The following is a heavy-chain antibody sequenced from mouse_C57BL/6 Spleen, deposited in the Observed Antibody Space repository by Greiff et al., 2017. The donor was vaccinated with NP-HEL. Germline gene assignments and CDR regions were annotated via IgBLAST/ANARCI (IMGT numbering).Heavy chain of an antibody. Sequence: VQLHQSGPELVKPGASVKIPCKASGYTFTDYNMDWVKQSHGKSLEWIGDINPNNGGTIYNQKFKGKATLTVDKSSSTAYMELRSLTSEDTAVYYCARRPTVRYYYAMDYWGQGTSVTVSS. CDR2: INPNNGGT. D-gene: IGHD1-1*01. J-gene: IGHJ4*01. V-gene: IGHV1-18*01. CDR1: GYTFTDYN. CDR3: ARRPTVRYYYAMDY.